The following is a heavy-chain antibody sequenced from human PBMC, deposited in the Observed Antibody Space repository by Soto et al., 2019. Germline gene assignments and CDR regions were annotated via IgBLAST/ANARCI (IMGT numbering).Heavy chain of an antibody. V-gene: IGHV3-74*03. J-gene: IGHJ4*02. D-gene: IGHD3-10*01. CDR1: TLTFNRHW. Sequence: GSLRLSCTASTLTFNRHWMHWVRQVPGQGLVWVSRISHDGGSITYADSVKGRFTISRDNVNNTLSLQMTSLRVEDTSIYYCVAGRARVGSPGDYSGRGNLVTLYS. CDR3: VAGRARVGSPGDY. CDR2: ISHDGGSI.